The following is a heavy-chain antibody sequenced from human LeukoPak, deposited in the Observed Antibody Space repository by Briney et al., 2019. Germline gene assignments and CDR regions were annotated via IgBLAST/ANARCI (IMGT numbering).Heavy chain of an antibody. V-gene: IGHV3-23*05. CDR2: LYLAGNT. CDR3: ACGDGYNLFQH. J-gene: IGHJ1*01. Sequence: PGGSLRLSCAASGFTFSSYAMSWVRQAPGKGLEWVSALYLAGNTYYADSVRGRFTISRDNSKNTLYLQVNNLRVEDTAIYYCACGDGYNLFQHWGQGTLVAVSS. CDR1: GFTFSSYA. D-gene: IGHD5-24*01.